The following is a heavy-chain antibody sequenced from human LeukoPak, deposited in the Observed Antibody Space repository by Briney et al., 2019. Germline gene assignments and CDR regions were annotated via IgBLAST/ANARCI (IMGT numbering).Heavy chain of an antibody. Sequence: PSQTLSLTCPVSGGSISSYYWSWIRQPPGKGLEWIGNIYYSASTNYNPSLKSRVTISVDTSKNQFSLKLSSVTAADTAVYYCASGIAAAGHWGQGTLVTVSS. CDR1: GGSISSYY. V-gene: IGHV4-59*01. CDR2: IYYSAST. J-gene: IGHJ4*02. D-gene: IGHD6-13*01. CDR3: ASGIAAAGH.